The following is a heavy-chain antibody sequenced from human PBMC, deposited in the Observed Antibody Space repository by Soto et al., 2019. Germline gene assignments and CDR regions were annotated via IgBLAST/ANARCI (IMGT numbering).Heavy chain of an antibody. CDR2: ISYDGSNK. CDR3: ARGGLKYSGSYDYYGMDV. J-gene: IGHJ6*02. V-gene: IGHV3-30*04. D-gene: IGHD1-26*01. Sequence: GGSLRLSCAASGFTFSSYAMHWVRQAPGKGLEWVAVISYDGSNKYYADSVKGRFTISRDNSKNTLYLQMNSLRAEDTAVYDWARGGLKYSGSYDYYGMDVWGQGTMVTVSS. CDR1: GFTFSSYA.